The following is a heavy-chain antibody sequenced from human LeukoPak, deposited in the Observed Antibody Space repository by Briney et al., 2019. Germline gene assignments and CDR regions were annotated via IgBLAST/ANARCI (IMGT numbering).Heavy chain of an antibody. V-gene: IGHV3-48*01. CDR1: GFTFSSYS. Sequence: PGGSLRLSCAASGFTFSSYSMNWVRQAPGKGLEWLSYISDSGSAIYYADSVKGRFTISRDNAKNSLYLQMNSLRAEDTAVYYCARDMRARGYNWFDPWGQGTLVTVSS. CDR3: ARDMRARGYNWFDP. D-gene: IGHD1-26*01. CDR2: ISDSGSAI. J-gene: IGHJ5*02.